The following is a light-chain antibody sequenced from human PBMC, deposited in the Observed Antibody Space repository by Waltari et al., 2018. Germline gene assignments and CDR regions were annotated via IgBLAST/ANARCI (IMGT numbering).Light chain of an antibody. Sequence: DTVVIQSPDSLPVSLGESATINCKSSQSVLYSSNNRNYLAWYQQKPGQPPRLLIYWASTRESGVPERFSGSGSGTDFTLVISSLQAEDVGVYYCQQYAFIPHTFGRGTKLEIK. J-gene: IGKJ2*01. CDR3: QQYAFIPHT. V-gene: IGKV4-1*01. CDR2: WAS. CDR1: QSVLYSSNNRNY.